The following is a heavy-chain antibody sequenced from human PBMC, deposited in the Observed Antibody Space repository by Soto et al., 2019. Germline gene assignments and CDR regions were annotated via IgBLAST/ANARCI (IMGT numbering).Heavy chain of an antibody. CDR2: ISGSGDST. J-gene: IGHJ5*02. CDR3: AKAGTTVTTRALDP. D-gene: IGHD4-17*01. V-gene: IGHV3-23*01. Sequence: GGSLRLSCAASGFTFSSYAMSWVRQAPGKGLEWVSAISGSGDSTYYADSVKGRFTISRDNSKNTLYLQMNSLRAEDTAVYYCAKAGTTVTTRALDPWGQGTLVTVSS. CDR1: GFTFSSYA.